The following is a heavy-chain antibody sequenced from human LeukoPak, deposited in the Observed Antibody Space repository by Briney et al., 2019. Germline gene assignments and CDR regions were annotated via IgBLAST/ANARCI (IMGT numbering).Heavy chain of an antibody. CDR1: GFTFSSHW. CDR3: ARYCNGDTCDGALDL. CDR2: IDGDASRT. Sequence: GGSLRLSCADSGFTFSSHWMHWVRQAPGKDLVWVSRIDGDASRTNYADSVKGRFTISRDNVKNMVYLQMSSLTVEDTAVYYCARYCNGDTCDGALDLWGQGTLVTVSS. D-gene: IGHD2-15*01. J-gene: IGHJ3*01. V-gene: IGHV3-74*01.